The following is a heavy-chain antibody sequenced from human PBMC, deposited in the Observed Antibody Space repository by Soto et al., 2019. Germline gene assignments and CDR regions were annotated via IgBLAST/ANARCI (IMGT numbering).Heavy chain of an antibody. CDR1: GFTFTTYY. Sequence: SVKVSCKASGFTFTTYYVHWGRQAPGQGLEWMGGIIPVFGTVDYAQKFQGRVTITADESTSTAYMELSSLRSEDTAVYYCAREKEASDGMDVWGQGTTVTVSS. CDR3: AREKEASDGMDV. V-gene: IGHV1-69*13. CDR2: IIPVFGTV. J-gene: IGHJ6*02.